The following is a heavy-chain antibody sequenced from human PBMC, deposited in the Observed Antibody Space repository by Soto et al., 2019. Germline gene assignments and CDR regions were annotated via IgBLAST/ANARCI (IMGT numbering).Heavy chain of an antibody. CDR2: IYHSGST. CDR1: GGSISSGGYS. J-gene: IGHJ4*02. CDR3: ARDSSYYYDSSAYRFFDY. Sequence: PSETPSLTCAVSGGSISSGGYSWSWIRQPPGKGLEWVGYIYHSGSTYYNPSLKSRVTISVDRSKNQFSLKLSSVTAADTAVYYCARDSSYYYDSSAYRFFDYWGQGTLVTVSS. V-gene: IGHV4-30-2*01. D-gene: IGHD3-22*01.